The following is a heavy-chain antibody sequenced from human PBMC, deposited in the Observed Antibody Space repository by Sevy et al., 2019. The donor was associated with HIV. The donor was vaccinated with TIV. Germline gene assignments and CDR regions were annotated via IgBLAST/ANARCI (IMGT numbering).Heavy chain of an antibody. V-gene: IGHV3-7*01. J-gene: IGHJ4*02. Sequence: GGSLRLSCAASGFTFSSYWMTWVRQAPVKGLEWVANIKQDGSEKYYVDSVQGRFTISRDNAKNSLYLQMNSLRAEDTAVYYCARTIVVVPAATPGYWGQGTLVTVSS. D-gene: IGHD2-2*02. CDR2: IKQDGSEK. CDR1: GFTFSSYW. CDR3: ARTIVVVPAATPGY.